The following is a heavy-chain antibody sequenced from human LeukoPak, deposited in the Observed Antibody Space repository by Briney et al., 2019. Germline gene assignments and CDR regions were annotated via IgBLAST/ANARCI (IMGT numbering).Heavy chain of an antibody. CDR2: ITSDGGDT. CDR1: GFTFSSNW. CDR3: ARRAPSHDFDD. V-gene: IGHV3-74*01. Sequence: GGSLRLSCAASGFTFSSNWMHWVRQAPGKGLVWVSRITSDGGDTTYADSVKGRFTIFRDNAKNSLYLQMNSLRVEDTALYYCARRAPSHDFDDWGQGTLVTVSS. J-gene: IGHJ4*02.